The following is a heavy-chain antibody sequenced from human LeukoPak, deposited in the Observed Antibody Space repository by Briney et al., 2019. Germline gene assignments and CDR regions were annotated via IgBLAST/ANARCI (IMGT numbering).Heavy chain of an antibody. V-gene: IGHV3-23*01. CDR3: AKEPHKSTRELSDYFDY. J-gene: IGHJ4*02. CDR2: ISGSGGTT. CDR1: GFTFSIYA. D-gene: IGHD3-10*01. Sequence: GGSLRLSCAASGFTFSIYAMSWVRRAPGKGLEWVSAISGSGGTTYHADSVRGRFTISRDNSKNTLYLQINSLRAEDTAVYYCAKEPHKSTRELSDYFDYWGQGTLVTVSS.